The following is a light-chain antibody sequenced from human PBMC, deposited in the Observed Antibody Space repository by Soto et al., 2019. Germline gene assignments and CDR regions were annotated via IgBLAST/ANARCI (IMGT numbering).Light chain of an antibody. CDR2: DAS. CDR3: HQSSNWPAIT. V-gene: IGKV3-11*01. Sequence: EIVLTPSPATLSLSPGERATLSCRASQSVSSYLAWYQQKPGQAPRLLIYDASNRATGIPARFSGSWSGTGFTLTISSLEPEDFAVYYCHQSSNWPAITFGQRTRLETK. CDR1: QSVSSY. J-gene: IGKJ5*01.